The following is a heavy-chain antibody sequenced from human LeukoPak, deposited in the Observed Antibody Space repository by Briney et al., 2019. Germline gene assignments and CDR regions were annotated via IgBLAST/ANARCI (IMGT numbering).Heavy chain of an antibody. CDR1: GFTFDDYA. D-gene: IGHD2/OR15-2a*01. J-gene: IGHJ6*03. CDR2: ITWDGGST. V-gene: IGHV3-43D*03. Sequence: GGSLRLSCAASGFTFDDYAMHWVRQASGKGLEWVSYITWDGGSTLYADSVEGRFTISRDNRENSLYLQMNSLRRGDTGLYYCAKDRAARGRGNYFYMDVWGKGTTVTVSS. CDR3: AKDRAARGRGNYFYMDV.